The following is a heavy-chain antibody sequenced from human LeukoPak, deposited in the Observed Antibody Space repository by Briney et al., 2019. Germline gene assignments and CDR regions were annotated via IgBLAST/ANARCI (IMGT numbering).Heavy chain of an antibody. D-gene: IGHD4-17*01. Sequence: ASVKVSCKASGYTFTGYYMHWVRQAPGQGLEWMGWINPNSGSTNYAQKFQGRVTMTRDTSISTAYMELSRLRSDDTAVYYCAISYGDYGPFYYYYYMDVWGKGTTVTVSS. CDR1: GYTFTGYY. CDR2: INPNSGST. V-gene: IGHV1-2*02. CDR3: AISYGDYGPFYYYYYMDV. J-gene: IGHJ6*03.